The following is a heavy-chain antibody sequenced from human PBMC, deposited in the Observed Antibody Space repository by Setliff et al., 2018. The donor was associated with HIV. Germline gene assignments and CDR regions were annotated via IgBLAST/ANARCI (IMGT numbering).Heavy chain of an antibody. V-gene: IGHV3-7*05. Sequence: GGSLRLSCAASGLTFTSYGMSWVRQAPGKGPEWVASINQDGSEKYYVDSVKGRFTISRDNAQNSVHLQMNSLRAEDTAVYYCARALSYSGWFYDFWGQGTLVTVSS. CDR3: ARALSYSGWFYDF. CDR1: GLTFTSYG. J-gene: IGHJ4*02. D-gene: IGHD6-19*01. CDR2: INQDGSEK.